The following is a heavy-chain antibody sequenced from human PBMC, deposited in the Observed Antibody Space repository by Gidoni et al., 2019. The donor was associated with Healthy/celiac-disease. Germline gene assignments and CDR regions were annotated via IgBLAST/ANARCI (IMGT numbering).Heavy chain of an antibody. CDR2: IYYSGST. CDR3: ARSDILTGPPYYFDY. V-gene: IGHV4-31*03. CDR1: GGSISSGGYY. Sequence: QVQLQESGPGLVKPSQTLSITCTVSGGSISSGGYYWSWIRQHPGKGLEWIGYIYYSGSTYYNPSLKSRVTISVDTSKNQFSLKLSSVTAADTAVYYCARSDILTGPPYYFDYWGQGTLVTVSS. D-gene: IGHD3-9*01. J-gene: IGHJ4*02.